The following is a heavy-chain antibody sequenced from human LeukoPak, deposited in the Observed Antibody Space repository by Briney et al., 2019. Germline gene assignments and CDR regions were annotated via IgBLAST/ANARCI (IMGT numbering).Heavy chain of an antibody. Sequence: SQTLSLTCTVAGGSISSSSYYWGWIRQPPGKGLEWIGSIYYSGSTYYNPSLKSRVTISVDTSKNQFSLKLSSVTAAETAVYYCARRDYYGDYGAFDIWGQGTMVTVSS. V-gene: IGHV4-39*01. CDR2: IYYSGST. J-gene: IGHJ3*02. CDR1: GGSISSSSYY. CDR3: ARRDYYGDYGAFDI. D-gene: IGHD4-17*01.